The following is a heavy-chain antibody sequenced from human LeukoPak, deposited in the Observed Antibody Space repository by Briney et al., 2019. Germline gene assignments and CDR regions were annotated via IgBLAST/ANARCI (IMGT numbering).Heavy chain of an antibody. V-gene: IGHV3-33*01. CDR3: AREVGSSSSWGFDP. J-gene: IGHJ5*02. CDR2: IWYDGSSK. CDR1: GFTFSSHG. D-gene: IGHD6-6*01. Sequence: PGRSLRPSCAASGFTFSSHGMHWVHQAPGKGLEWVAVIWYDGSSKYYADSVKGRFTISRDNSKSTLYLQMNSLRAEDTAVYYCAREVGSSSSWGFDPWGQGTLVTVSS.